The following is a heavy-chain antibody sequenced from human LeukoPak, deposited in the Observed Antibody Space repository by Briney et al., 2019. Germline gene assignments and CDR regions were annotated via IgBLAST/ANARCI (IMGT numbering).Heavy chain of an antibody. CDR1: GGAFSSYA. D-gene: IGHD6-13*01. CDR2: IIPIFGTA. CDR3: ARDRSSSWYGFDY. V-gene: IGHV1-69*05. J-gene: IGHJ4*02. Sequence: SVKVSCKASGGAFSSYAISWVRQAPGQGLEWMGGIIPIFGTANYAQKLQGRVTMTTDTSTTTAYMELRSLRSDDTAVYYCARDRSSSWYGFDYWGQGTLVTVSS.